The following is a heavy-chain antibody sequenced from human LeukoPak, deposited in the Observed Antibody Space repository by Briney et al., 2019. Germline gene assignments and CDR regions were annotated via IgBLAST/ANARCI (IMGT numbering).Heavy chain of an antibody. CDR1: GYVCTNCY. J-gene: IGHJ5*02. CDR2: INPSGGNI. Sequence: ASVKVSCKASGYVCTNCYLHWVRHSPGRRLEWIALINPSGGNIRYAQKLQGRVTMTRDTSTTTVYMELSSLRSEDTAVYYCARGGHLRYGDTQNWFDPWGQGTLVTVSS. CDR3: ARGGHLRYGDTQNWFDP. V-gene: IGHV1-46*04. D-gene: IGHD4-17*01.